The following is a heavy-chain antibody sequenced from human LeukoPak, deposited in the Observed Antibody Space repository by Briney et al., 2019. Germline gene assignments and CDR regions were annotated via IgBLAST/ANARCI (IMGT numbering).Heavy chain of an antibody. J-gene: IGHJ4*02. D-gene: IGHD7-27*01. Sequence: GGTLRLSCAASGFTFSDHHMDWVRQAPGEGLEWVARIRNKANRYTTEYAASVKGRFTISRDDSENSLYLQMDSLKTEDTAVYYCARSPLGIAPFDYWGQGTLVTVSS. V-gene: IGHV3-72*01. CDR3: ARSPLGIAPFDY. CDR1: GFTFSDHH. CDR2: IRNKANRYTT.